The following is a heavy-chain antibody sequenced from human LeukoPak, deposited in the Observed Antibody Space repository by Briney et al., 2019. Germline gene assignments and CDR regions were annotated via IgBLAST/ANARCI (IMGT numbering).Heavy chain of an antibody. CDR1: DGSISSSIYY. J-gene: IGHJ4*02. CDR3: ARFKSGTMLVN. V-gene: IGHV4-39*07. CDR2: LSYSGSA. D-gene: IGHD3-22*01. Sequence: SETLSLTCAVSDGSISSSIYYWGWIRQPPGKGLEWIGALSYSGSAYYNPSLKSRVTISGDTSKTPISLNLNSVTAADTAVYYCARFKSGTMLVNSGQRILVTV.